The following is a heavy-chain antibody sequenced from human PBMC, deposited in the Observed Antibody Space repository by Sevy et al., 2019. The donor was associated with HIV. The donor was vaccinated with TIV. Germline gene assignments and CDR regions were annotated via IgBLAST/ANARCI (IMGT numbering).Heavy chain of an antibody. V-gene: IGHV3-30*18. CDR1: GFTFSSYG. CDR3: AKDQGGTGTNFDY. CDR2: ISYDGSNK. D-gene: IGHD1-1*01. Sequence: GGSLRLSCAASGFTFSSYGMHWVRQAPGKGLEGVAVISYDGSNKYYADSVKGRFTISRDNSKNTLYLQMNSLRAEDTAVYYCAKDQGGTGTNFDYWGQGTLVTVSS. J-gene: IGHJ4*02.